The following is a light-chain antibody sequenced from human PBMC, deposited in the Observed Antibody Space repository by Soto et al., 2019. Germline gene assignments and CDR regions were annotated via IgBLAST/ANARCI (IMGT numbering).Light chain of an antibody. CDR1: XSYVGGYNY. Sequence: QSALTQPASVSGSPXQSXTXXCTGTXSYVGGYNYVSWYQQHPGKAPKLMIYDVSNRPSGVSNRFSGSKSGNTASLTISGLQAEDEADYYCSSYTSSSIVFGGGTKLTVL. V-gene: IGLV2-14*01. J-gene: IGLJ2*01. CDR2: DVS. CDR3: SSYTSSSIV.